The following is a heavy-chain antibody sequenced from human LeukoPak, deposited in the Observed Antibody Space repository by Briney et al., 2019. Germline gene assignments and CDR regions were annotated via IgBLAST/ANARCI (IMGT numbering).Heavy chain of an antibody. CDR2: IYYSGST. V-gene: IGHV4-39*01. J-gene: IGHJ3*01. D-gene: IGHD5-24*01. Sequence: SETLSLTCSVSGVSIRDSSYYWALIRQPPGKGLEWIGSIYYSGSTYYNPSLQSLLTMSVDTSNNRFSLNLRSVTAADTAIYYCARQVATIYHGFDFWGQGAMITVSS. CDR3: ARQVATIYHGFDF. CDR1: GVSIRDSSYY.